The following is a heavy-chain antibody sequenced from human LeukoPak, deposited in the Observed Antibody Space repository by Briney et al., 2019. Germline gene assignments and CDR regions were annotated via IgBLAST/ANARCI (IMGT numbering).Heavy chain of an antibody. V-gene: IGHV4-4*02. CDR1: GGSISSSNW. J-gene: IGHJ4*02. Sequence: SGTLSLTCAVSGGSISSSNWWSWVRPPPGKGLEWIGEIYHSGSTNYNPSLKSRVTISVDKSKNQFSLKLSSVTAADTAVYYCARGTYYFDNSGPSKHFDFWGQGALVTVSS. D-gene: IGHD3-22*01. CDR2: IYHSGST. CDR3: ARGTYYFDNSGPSKHFDF.